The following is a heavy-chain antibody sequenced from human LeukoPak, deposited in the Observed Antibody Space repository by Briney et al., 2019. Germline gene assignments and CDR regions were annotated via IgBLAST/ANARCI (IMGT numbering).Heavy chain of an antibody. CDR2: INPSGGST. J-gene: IGHJ4*02. Sequence: GASVKVSCKASGNTFISYYMHWVRQAPGQGLVWMGIINPSGGSTTYAQKFQGRVTLTRDTSTSTVYMELRSLRSEDTAVYYCARDDGFGGIAARQPLVDWGQGTLATVSS. CDR1: GNTFISYY. CDR3: ARDDGFGGIAARQPLVD. V-gene: IGHV1-46*01. D-gene: IGHD6-6*01.